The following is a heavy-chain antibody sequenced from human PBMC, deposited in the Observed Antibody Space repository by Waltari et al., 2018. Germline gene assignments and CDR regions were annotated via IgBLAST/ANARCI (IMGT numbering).Heavy chain of an antibody. J-gene: IGHJ6*04. V-gene: IGHV4-59*01. Sequence: QVQLQESGPGLVKPSETLSLTCTVSGGSISSSYWSWIRQPPGTGLEWIGYIYYSGSTNYNPSLKSRVTISVDTSKNQFSLKLSSVTAADTAVYYCARGMGLGYCSGGSCYKSLADVWGKGTTVTVSS. CDR3: ARGMGLGYCSGGSCYKSLADV. CDR1: GGSISSSY. D-gene: IGHD2-15*01. CDR2: IYYSGST.